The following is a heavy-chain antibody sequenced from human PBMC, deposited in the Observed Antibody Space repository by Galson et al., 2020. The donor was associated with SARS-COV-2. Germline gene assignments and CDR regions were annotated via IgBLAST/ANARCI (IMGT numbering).Heavy chain of an antibody. V-gene: IGHV4-31*03. D-gene: IGHD5-18*01. CDR3: AGGGIQLWWYY. CDR1: GGSISSGGYY. J-gene: IGHJ4*02. Sequence: SETLSLTCTVSGGSISSGGYYWSWIRQHPGKGLEWIGYIYYSGSTYYNPSLKSRVTISVDTSKNQFSLKLSSVTAADTAVYYCAGGGIQLWWYYWGQGTLVTVSS. CDR2: IYYSGST.